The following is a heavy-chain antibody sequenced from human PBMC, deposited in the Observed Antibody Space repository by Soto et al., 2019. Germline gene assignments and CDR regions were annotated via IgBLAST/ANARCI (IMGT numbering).Heavy chain of an antibody. Sequence: QVQLVESGGGVVQPGRSLRLSCAASGFTFSSYGMHWVRQAPGKGLEWVAVISYDGSNKYCADSVKGRFTISRDNSKNTLYLQMNSLRAEDTAVYYCAKDWGFGAAFGGQGTLVTVSS. J-gene: IGHJ4*02. CDR2: ISYDGSNK. CDR1: GFTFSSYG. CDR3: AKDWGFGAAF. D-gene: IGHD3-10*01. V-gene: IGHV3-30*18.